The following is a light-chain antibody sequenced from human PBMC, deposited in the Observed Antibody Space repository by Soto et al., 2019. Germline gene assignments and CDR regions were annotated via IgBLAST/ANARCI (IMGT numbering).Light chain of an antibody. CDR2: DAS. V-gene: IGKV1-5*01. CDR3: QQYKSSYT. CDR1: QTISGW. Sequence: DILMTQSPSTVSASVGDSVTITCRASQTISGWLAWYQQKSGKPPKLLIYDASNLQSGVPSRFSGHESGTEFTLTISSLQPDDVATYYCQQYKSSYTFGRGTKVEIK. J-gene: IGKJ2*01.